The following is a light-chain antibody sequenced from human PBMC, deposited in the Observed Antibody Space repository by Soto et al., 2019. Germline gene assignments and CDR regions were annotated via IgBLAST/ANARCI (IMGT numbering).Light chain of an antibody. CDR3: QQRSSWPT. J-gene: IGKJ2*01. CDR1: QSVSSN. CDR2: DAF. V-gene: IGKV3-11*01. Sequence: EIVLTQSPATLSLSPGERAILSCRASQSVSSNLAWYQQKLGQAPRLLIYDAFNRATGIPARFSGSGSGTDFTLTISNLEPEDFAVYYCQQRSSWPTFGQGTKLEIK.